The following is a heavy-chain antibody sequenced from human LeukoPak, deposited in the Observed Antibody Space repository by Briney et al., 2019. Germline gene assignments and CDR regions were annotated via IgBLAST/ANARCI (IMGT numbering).Heavy chain of an antibody. J-gene: IGHJ4*02. D-gene: IGHD6-19*01. Sequence: GRSLRLSCAASRFTFSTYVMHWVRQAPGKGLEWVSSISGSGDNRNYADSVKGRFTISRDNSKSTLYLEMNSLRAEDTAIYYCAKNPLVSGTIYFDSWGQGTLLTVSS. CDR1: RFTFSTYV. CDR2: ISGSGDNR. CDR3: AKNPLVSGTIYFDS. V-gene: IGHV3-23*01.